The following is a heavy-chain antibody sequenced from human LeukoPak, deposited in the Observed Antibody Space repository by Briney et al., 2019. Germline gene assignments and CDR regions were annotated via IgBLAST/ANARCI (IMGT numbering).Heavy chain of an antibody. J-gene: IGHJ4*02. CDR2: ISFNGNNK. CDR1: GITFSSYA. V-gene: IGHV3-30-3*01. CDR3: ARDFGDYVFDY. Sequence: PGGSLRLSCAASGITFSSYAMHWVRQAPGKGLEWVAVISFNGNNKNYAGSVQGRFTISRDNSKNTLFLRMTSPKGEDTGVYYCARDFGDYVFDYWGQGTLVTVSS. D-gene: IGHD4-17*01.